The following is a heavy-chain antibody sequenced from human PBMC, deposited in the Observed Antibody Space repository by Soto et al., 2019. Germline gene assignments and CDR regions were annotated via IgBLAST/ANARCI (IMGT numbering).Heavy chain of an antibody. Sequence: PGASLKVSCKGSGYSFAGYWITWVRQMPGKGLEWMGRIDPSDSQTYYSPSFRGHVTISAAKSITTVFLQWSSLRASDTAMYYCARQIYDSDSGPNFQYYSPHGMDVWGQGTTVTVSS. CDR1: GYSFAGYW. CDR2: IDPSDSQT. J-gene: IGHJ6*02. D-gene: IGHD3-22*01. V-gene: IGHV5-10-1*01. CDR3: ARQIYDSDSGPNFQYYSPHGMDV.